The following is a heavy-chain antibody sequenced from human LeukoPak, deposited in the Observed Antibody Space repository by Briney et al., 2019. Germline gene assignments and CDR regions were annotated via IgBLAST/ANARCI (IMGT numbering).Heavy chain of an antibody. CDR3: ARGGSPPEALGDTFTI. CDR2: IKTDGSTT. CDR1: GFTFSTYW. D-gene: IGHD1-26*01. V-gene: IGHV3-74*01. Sequence: GGSLRLSCAASGFTFSTYWMHWVRQSPGKGLVWVSRIKTDGSTTGYADSVKGRFTISRDNAKNTLYLQMNSLRAEDTAVYYCARGGSPPEALGDTFTIWSQGTMVTVSS. J-gene: IGHJ3*02.